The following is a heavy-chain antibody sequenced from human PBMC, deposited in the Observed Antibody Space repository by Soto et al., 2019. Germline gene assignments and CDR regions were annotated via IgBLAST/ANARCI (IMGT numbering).Heavy chain of an antibody. V-gene: IGHV1-8*01. CDR3: ARDRAKSSYSGSYRRTRYDY. Sequence: ASVKVSCKASGYTFTSYDINWVRQATGQGLEWMGWMNPNSGNTGYAQKFQGRVTMTRDTSMSTAYMELSSLRSDDTAVYYCARDRAKSSYSGSYRRTRYDYWGQGTLVSASS. CDR2: MNPNSGNT. J-gene: IGHJ4*02. CDR1: GYTFTSYD. D-gene: IGHD1-26*01.